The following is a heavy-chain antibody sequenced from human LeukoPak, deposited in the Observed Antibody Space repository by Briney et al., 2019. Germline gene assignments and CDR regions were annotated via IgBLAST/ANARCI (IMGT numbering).Heavy chain of an antibody. D-gene: IGHD1-26*01. Sequence: SETLSLTCTVSGGSISSYYWSWIRHPPGKGLEWIGYIYYSGSTNYNPSLKSRVTISVDTSKNQFSLKLSSVTAADTAVYYCARHRVGATPSFDYWGQGTLVTVSS. J-gene: IGHJ4*02. V-gene: IGHV4-59*01. CDR3: ARHRVGATPSFDY. CDR1: GGSISSYY. CDR2: IYYSGST.